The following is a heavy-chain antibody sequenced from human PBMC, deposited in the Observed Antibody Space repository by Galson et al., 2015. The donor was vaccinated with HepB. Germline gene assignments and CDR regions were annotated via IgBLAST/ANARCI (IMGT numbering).Heavy chain of an antibody. CDR2: IDPSDSYT. CDR1: GYSFTSYW. V-gene: IGHV5-10-1*01. CDR3: ARHRPISSPAMVWPYFDY. Sequence: QSGAEVKKPGESLRISCKGSGYSFTSYWISWVRQMPGKGLEWMGRIDPSDSYTNYSPSFQGHVTISADKSISTAYLQWSSLKASDTAMYYCARHRPISSPAMVWPYFDYWGQGTLVTVSS. D-gene: IGHD5-18*01. J-gene: IGHJ4*02.